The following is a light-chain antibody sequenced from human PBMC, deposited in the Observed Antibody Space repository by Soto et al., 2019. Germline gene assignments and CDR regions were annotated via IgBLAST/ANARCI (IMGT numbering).Light chain of an antibody. CDR3: QQYYTNSWT. V-gene: IGKV4-1*01. CDR2: WAS. J-gene: IGKJ1*01. CDR1: QSTLYSPNNKNY. Sequence: DIVMTQPPDSLALSLGERATINCKSSQSTLYSPNNKNYLAWYQHRPGQPPNLLIYWASTRKCGVPDRFSGSGSGTNFTLTISSLQAEDVAVYYCQQYYTNSWTFGQGTRVEI.